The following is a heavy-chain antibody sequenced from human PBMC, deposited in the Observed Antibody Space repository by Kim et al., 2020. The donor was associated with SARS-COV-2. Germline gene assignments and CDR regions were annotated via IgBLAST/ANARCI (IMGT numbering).Heavy chain of an antibody. CDR1: GGSVSSGQYY. V-gene: IGHV4-61*01. CDR2: SYYTGNT. CDR3: ARDERVMTPSEGLYYGLDV. D-gene: IGHD2-21*01. J-gene: IGHJ6*02. Sequence: SETLSLTCTVSGGSVSSGQYYWSWIRQPPGKGLEWIGYSYYTGNTNYNPSLKSRVTISVDTSKNQFSLRLRSVTAADTAVYYCARDERVMTPSEGLYYGLDVWGQGTTVTVSS.